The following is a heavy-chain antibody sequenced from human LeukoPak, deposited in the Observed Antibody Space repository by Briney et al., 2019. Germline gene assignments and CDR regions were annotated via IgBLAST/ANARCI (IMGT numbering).Heavy chain of an antibody. CDR1: GFTFSSYD. V-gene: IGHV3-33*01. Sequence: PGGSLRLSCAASGFTFSSYDMHWVRQAPGKGLEWVAVISFDGSNKYCADSVKGRFTISRDDSKNTLYLQMNSLRAEDTAVYYCARDIESGYFDYWGQGILVTVSS. CDR3: ARDIESGYFDY. J-gene: IGHJ4*02. CDR2: ISFDGSNK. D-gene: IGHD3-16*02.